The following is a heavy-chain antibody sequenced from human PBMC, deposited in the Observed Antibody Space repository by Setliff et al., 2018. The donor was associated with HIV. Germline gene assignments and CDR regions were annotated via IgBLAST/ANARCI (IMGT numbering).Heavy chain of an antibody. Sequence: GASVKVSCKTFGYSFTAYQMHWLRQAPGQGLEWMGRINRDNGGIDYAQKFQGRFTSSRDNSKNSLYLQMYSLRTEDTALYYCAKDDGSGSIDHWGLGTLVTVSS. CDR3: AKDDGSGSIDH. J-gene: IGHJ4*02. V-gene: IGHV1-2*01. D-gene: IGHD3-22*01. CDR1: GYSFTAYQ. CDR2: INRDNGGI.